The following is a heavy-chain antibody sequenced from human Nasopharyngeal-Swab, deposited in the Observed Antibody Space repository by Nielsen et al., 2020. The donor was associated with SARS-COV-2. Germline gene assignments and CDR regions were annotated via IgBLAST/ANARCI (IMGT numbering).Heavy chain of an antibody. CDR2: FDPEDGET. J-gene: IGHJ4*02. D-gene: IGHD6-6*01. Sequence: ASVKVSCKVFGYTLTELSMHWVRQAPGKGLEWMGGFDPEDGETIYAQKFQGRVTMTEDTSTDTAYMELSSLRSEDTAVYYCATDLMVAARPWGSFDYWGQGTLVTVSS. V-gene: IGHV1-24*01. CDR3: ATDLMVAARPWGSFDY. CDR1: GYTLTELS.